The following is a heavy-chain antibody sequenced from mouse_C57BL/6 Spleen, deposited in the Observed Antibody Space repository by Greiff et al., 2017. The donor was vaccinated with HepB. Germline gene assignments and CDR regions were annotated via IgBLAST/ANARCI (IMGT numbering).Heavy chain of an antibody. D-gene: IGHD2-3*01. CDR2: INPSTGGT. CDR1: GYSFTGYY. V-gene: IGHV1-42*01. J-gene: IGHJ3*01. CDR3: ARALYDGYQGF. Sequence: VHVKQSGPELVKPGASVKISCKASGYSFTGYYMNWVKQSPEKSLEWIGEINPSTGGTTYNQKFKAKATLTVDKSSSTAYMQLKSLTSEDSAVYYCARALYDGYQGFWGQGTLVTVSA.